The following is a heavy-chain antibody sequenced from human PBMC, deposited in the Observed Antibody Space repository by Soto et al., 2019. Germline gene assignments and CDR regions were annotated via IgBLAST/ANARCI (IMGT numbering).Heavy chain of an antibody. V-gene: IGHV3-30*18. CDR2: ISYDGNTK. CDR3: AKDRRPQLVVGNWFDP. CDR1: GFTFSSNG. Sequence: QVQLVESGGGVVQPGRSLRLSCAASGFTFSSNGMHWVRQAPDKGLEWVAVISYDGNTKYYADSVKGRFTISRDNSKGPLFLQMNSLRTDDTAVYYCAKDRRPQLVVGNWFDPWGQGTLVTVSS. D-gene: IGHD6-13*01. J-gene: IGHJ5*02.